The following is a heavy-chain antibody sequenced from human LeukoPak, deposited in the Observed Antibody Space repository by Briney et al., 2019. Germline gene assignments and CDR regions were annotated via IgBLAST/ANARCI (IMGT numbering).Heavy chain of an antibody. D-gene: IGHD6-6*01. V-gene: IGHV3-48*03. CDR1: GFTFSSYE. J-gene: IGHJ4*02. CDR2: ISSSGGTI. Sequence: GGSLRLSCAASGFTFSSYEMNWVRQAPGKGLEWGSYISSSGGTIYYADSVKGRFTISRDSAKNSLYLQMNSLRAEDTAVYYCVREYTSSSGRSFDYWGQGTLVTVSS. CDR3: VREYTSSSGRSFDY.